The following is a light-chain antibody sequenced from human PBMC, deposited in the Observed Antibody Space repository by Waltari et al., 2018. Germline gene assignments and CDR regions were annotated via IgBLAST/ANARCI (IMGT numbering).Light chain of an antibody. V-gene: IGLV3-19*01. CDR1: RLRSYY. Sequence: SSELTQDPVVSVALGQTVRITCQGDRLRSYYASWYQQKPGQAPVLVIYGKNNRPSGIPDRFSGSSSGNTASLTITGAQAEDEADYYCNSRDSSGNHVVFGGGTKLTVL. CDR2: GKN. CDR3: NSRDSSGNHVV. J-gene: IGLJ2*01.